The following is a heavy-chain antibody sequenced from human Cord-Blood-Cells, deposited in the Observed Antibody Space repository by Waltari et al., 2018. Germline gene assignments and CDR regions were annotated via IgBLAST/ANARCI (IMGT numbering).Heavy chain of an antibody. CDR2: INPSGGST. Sequence: QVQLVQSGAEVKKPGASVKVSCKASGYNFTSYYMHWVRPAPGQGLEWMGIINPSGGSTSYAQKFQGRVTMTRETSTSTVYMELSSLRSEDTAVYYCARAAMALDYWGQGTLVTVSS. D-gene: IGHD5-18*01. V-gene: IGHV1-46*01. J-gene: IGHJ4*02. CDR3: ARAAMALDY. CDR1: GYNFTSYY.